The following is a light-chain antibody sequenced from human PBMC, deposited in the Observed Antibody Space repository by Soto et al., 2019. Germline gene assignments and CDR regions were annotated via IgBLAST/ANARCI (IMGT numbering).Light chain of an antibody. CDR2: KAS. J-gene: IGKJ2*01. CDR3: QQYNTYPYT. Sequence: DIQMTQSPSTLSASVGDRVTITCRASQSISTWLAWYQQKPGKAPKLLIYKASSLESGVPSRFSGSGSGTEFTLTISSLQPDYFATYYCQQYNTYPYTFGQGTKLEIK. CDR1: QSISTW. V-gene: IGKV1-5*03.